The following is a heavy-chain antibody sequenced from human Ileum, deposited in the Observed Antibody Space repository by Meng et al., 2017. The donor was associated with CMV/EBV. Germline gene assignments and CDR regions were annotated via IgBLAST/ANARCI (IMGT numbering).Heavy chain of an antibody. D-gene: IGHD4-17*01. V-gene: IGHV3-23*01. CDR2: IRGSNGDT. CDR1: GFTLGGYA. CDR3: TKKSQYGDYTQWFDP. J-gene: IGHJ5*02. Sequence: GFTLGGYAMTWVRQAPGKGLEWVSTIRGSNGDTYYADSVKGRFTISRDNSKSILYLQMDSLRAEDTALYYCTKKSQYGDYTQWFDPWGQGTLVTVSS.